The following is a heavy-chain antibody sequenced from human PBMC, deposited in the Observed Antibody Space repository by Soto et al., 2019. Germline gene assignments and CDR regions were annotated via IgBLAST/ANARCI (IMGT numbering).Heavy chain of an antibody. V-gene: IGHV1-2*02. CDR3: ATHGPGARFDP. J-gene: IGHJ5*02. Sequence: QVQLVQSGAEVKKPGASVKVSCKAPRYIFTAYFMHWVRQAPGQGLEWMGWINPNTGAPQYGRSFQGRVTMSRDTSISPAYMELSSLRSDDTAVYYCATHGPGARFDPWGQGTLVIVAA. CDR2: INPNTGAP. CDR1: RYIFTAYF.